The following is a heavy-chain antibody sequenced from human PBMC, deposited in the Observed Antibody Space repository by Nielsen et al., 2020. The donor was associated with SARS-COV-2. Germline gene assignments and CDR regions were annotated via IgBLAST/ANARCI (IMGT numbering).Heavy chain of an antibody. J-gene: IGHJ6*03. V-gene: IGHV3-73*01. CDR3: ATTMGGIAVAGTVYYYYYMDV. D-gene: IGHD6-19*01. Sequence: VRQMPGKGLEWVGRIRSKANSYATAYAASVKGRFTISRDDSKNTAYLQMNSLKTEDTAVYYCATTMGGIAVAGTVYYYYYMDVWGKGTTVTVSS. CDR2: IRSKANSYAT.